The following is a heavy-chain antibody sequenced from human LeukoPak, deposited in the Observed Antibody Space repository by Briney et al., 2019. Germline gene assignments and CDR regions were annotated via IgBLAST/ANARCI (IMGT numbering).Heavy chain of an antibody. J-gene: IGHJ6*03. D-gene: IGHD2-8*01. CDR3: ARAQYEGHYYYMDV. CDR1: GFTFDDYA. Sequence: GGSLRLSCAVSGFTFDDYAMHWVRQVPGKGLEWVSGISWNSDTIGYADSVKGRFTISRDNAKNSLYLQMNSLRAEDTAVYYCARAQYEGHYYYMDVWGKGTTVTISS. V-gene: IGHV3-9*01. CDR2: ISWNSDTI.